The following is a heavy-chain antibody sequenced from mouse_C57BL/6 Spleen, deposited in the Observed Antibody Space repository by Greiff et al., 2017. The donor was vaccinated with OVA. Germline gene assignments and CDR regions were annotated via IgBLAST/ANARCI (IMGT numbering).Heavy chain of an antibody. CDR1: GYAFSSYW. J-gene: IGHJ3*01. Sequence: QVQLQQSGAELVKPGASVKISCKASGYAFSSYWMNWVKQRPGKGLEWIGQIYPGDGDTTYNGKFKGKATLTADKSSSTAYMQLSSLTSEDSAVYFCDRYGDYYGSEGFAYWGQGTLVTVSA. V-gene: IGHV1-80*01. D-gene: IGHD1-1*01. CDR2: IYPGDGDT. CDR3: DRYGDYYGSEGFAY.